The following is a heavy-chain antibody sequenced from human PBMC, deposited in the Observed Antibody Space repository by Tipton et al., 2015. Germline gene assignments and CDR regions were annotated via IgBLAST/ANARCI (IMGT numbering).Heavy chain of an antibody. Sequence: SLRLSCAASGFTFGDYRMTWVRQTAGKGLEWVSSISSSPSTIYYADSVKGRFTISRDNSKNTLYLQMNSLRAEDTAVYYCARGSAYCGGDCPDYWGQGTLVTVSS. CDR3: ARGSAYCGGDCPDY. CDR1: GFTFGDYR. J-gene: IGHJ4*02. V-gene: IGHV3-11*01. D-gene: IGHD2-21*02. CDR2: ISSSPSTI.